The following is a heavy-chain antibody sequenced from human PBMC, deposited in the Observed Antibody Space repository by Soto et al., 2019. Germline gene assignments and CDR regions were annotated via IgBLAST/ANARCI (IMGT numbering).Heavy chain of an antibody. D-gene: IGHD6-19*01. J-gene: IGHJ4*02. V-gene: IGHV3-9*01. CDR3: AKDTGQWLGDFDY. CDR1: GFTFDDYA. Sequence: GGSLRLSCAASGFTFDDYAMHWVRQAPGTGLEWVSGVSWNSGAVAYADSVKGRFSISRDNAKNSLYLQMNSLRAEDTAFYYCAKDTGQWLGDFDYWGQGTLVTVSS. CDR2: VSWNSGAV.